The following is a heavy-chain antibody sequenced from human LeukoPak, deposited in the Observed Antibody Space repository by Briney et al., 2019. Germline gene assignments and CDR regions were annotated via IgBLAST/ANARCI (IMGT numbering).Heavy chain of an antibody. CDR3: ARAGRIAAAV. CDR2: INHSGST. Sequence: TPSETLSLTCSVYGGSFSGYYWSWIRQPPGKGLEWIGEINHSGSTNYNPSLKSRVTISVDTSKNQFSLKLSSVTAADTAVYYCARAGRIAAAVWGQGTMVTVSS. V-gene: IGHV4-34*01. CDR1: GGSFSGYY. D-gene: IGHD6-13*01. J-gene: IGHJ3*01.